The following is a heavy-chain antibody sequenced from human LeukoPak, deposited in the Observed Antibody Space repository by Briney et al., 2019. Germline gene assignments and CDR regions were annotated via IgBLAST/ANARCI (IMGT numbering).Heavy chain of an antibody. CDR3: AKGYATTDFFDY. CDR2: ISSSSSTI. V-gene: IGHV3-48*01. Sequence: PGGSLRLSCAASGFTFSYYSMNWVRQAPGKGLEWVSYISSSSSTIYYADSVKGRFTISRDNSKNTLYVQMNSLRAEDTAVYYCAKGYATTDFFDYWGQGTLVTVSS. J-gene: IGHJ4*02. D-gene: IGHD4-17*01. CDR1: GFTFSYYS.